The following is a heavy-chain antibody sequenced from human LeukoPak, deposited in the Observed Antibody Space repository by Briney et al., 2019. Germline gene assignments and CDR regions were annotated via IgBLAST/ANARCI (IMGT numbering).Heavy chain of an antibody. CDR2: ISYDGSNK. CDR1: GFTFSSYG. Sequence: GSLRLSCAASGFTFSSYGMHWVRQAPGKGLEWVAVISYDGSNKYYADSVKGRFTTSRDNSKNTLYLQMNSLRAEDTAVYYCAKDHGGIAIWGQGTMVTVSS. V-gene: IGHV3-30*18. D-gene: IGHD6-13*01. CDR3: AKDHGGIAI. J-gene: IGHJ3*02.